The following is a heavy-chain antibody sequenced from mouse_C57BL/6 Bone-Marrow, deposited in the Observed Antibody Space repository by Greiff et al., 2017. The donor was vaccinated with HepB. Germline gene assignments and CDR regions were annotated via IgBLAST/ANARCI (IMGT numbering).Heavy chain of an antibody. CDR1: GFTFSDYG. J-gene: IGHJ3*01. CDR2: ISSGSSTI. CDR3: ANYYGSSWGFAY. Sequence: EVMLVESGGGLVKPGGSLKLSCAASGFTFSDYGMHWVRQAPEKGLEWVAYISSGSSTIYYADTVKGRFTIARDNAKNTLFLQMTSLRSEDTAMYYCANYYGSSWGFAYWGQGTLVTVSA. D-gene: IGHD1-1*01. V-gene: IGHV5-17*01.